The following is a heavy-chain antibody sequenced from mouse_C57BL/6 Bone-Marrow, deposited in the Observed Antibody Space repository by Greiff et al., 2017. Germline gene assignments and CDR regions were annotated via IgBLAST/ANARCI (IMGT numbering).Heavy chain of an antibody. J-gene: IGHJ2*01. CDR2: IYPGSGNT. D-gene: IGHD3-1*01. Sequence: VQLQQSGAELVRPGASVKLSCKASGYTFTDYYINWVKQRPGQGLEWIARIYPGSGNTYYNEKFKGKATLTAEKSSSTAYMQLSSLTSEDSAVYFCARSGGFDYWGQGTTRTVSS. V-gene: IGHV1-76*01. CDR1: GYTFTDYY. CDR3: ARSGGFDY.